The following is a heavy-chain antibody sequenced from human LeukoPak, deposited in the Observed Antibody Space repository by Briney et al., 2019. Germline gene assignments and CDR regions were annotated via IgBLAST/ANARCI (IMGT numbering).Heavy chain of an antibody. CDR1: GGSISSGGYS. D-gene: IGHD3-22*01. CDR2: IYHSGST. CDR3: AGEEYYYDSSGYYKYGWFDP. Sequence: KSSETLSLTCAVSGGSISSGGYSWSWIRQPPGKGLEWIGYIYHSGSTYYNPSLKSRVTISVDRSKNQFSLKLSSVTAADTAVYYCAGEEYYYDSSGYYKYGWFDPWGQGTLVTVSS. V-gene: IGHV4-30-2*01. J-gene: IGHJ5*02.